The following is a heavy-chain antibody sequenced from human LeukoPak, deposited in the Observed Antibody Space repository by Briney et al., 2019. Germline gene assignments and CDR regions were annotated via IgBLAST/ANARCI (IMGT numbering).Heavy chain of an antibody. CDR3: ARLESFCGSSCYYV. CDR1: GGSISSSSYY. D-gene: IGHD2-15*01. J-gene: IGHJ4*02. CDR2: INNSGST. Sequence: PSETLSLTCTVSGGSISSSSYYWSWIRQPPGKGLEWIGYINNSGSTNYNPSLKSRVTISVDTSKNQFSLKLSSVTAADTAVYYCARLESFCGSSCYYVWGQGTLVTVSS. V-gene: IGHV4-61*05.